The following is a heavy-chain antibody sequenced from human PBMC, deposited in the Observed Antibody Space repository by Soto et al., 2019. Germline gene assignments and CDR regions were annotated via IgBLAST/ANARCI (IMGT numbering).Heavy chain of an antibody. Sequence: QVQLVQSGAEVKKPGASVKVSCKASGYTFTGYYMHWVRQAPGQGLEWMGWINANSGDTSYAQKFQGRVTMTTDTSTSTAYMELRSLRSDDTAVYYCARGVAARLGGFDPWGQGTLVTVSS. CDR1: GYTFTGYY. CDR2: INANSGDT. J-gene: IGHJ5*02. V-gene: IGHV1-2*02. CDR3: ARGVAARLGGFDP. D-gene: IGHD6-6*01.